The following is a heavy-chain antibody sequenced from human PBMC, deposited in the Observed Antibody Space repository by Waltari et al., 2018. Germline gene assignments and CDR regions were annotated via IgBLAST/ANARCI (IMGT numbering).Heavy chain of an antibody. CDR1: GGSFSGYY. CDR3: ARGNYCDY. V-gene: IGHV4-34*01. J-gene: IGHJ4*02. Sequence: QVQLQQWGAGLLKPSETLSLTCAVYGGSFSGYYWSWIRQPPGKGLEWIGEINHSGSTNHKPSLKSRVTISVDTSKNQCSRKLSSVTAADTAVYYCARGNYCDYWGQGTLVTVSS. CDR2: INHSGST.